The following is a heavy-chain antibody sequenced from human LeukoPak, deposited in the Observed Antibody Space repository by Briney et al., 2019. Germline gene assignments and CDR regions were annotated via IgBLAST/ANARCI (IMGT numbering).Heavy chain of an antibody. J-gene: IGHJ6*03. D-gene: IGHD3-3*01. CDR2: IIPIFGTA. CDR3: ARGRDFSSNYYYYYMDV. CDR1: GGTFSSYA. Sequence: SVKVSCKASGGTFSSYAISWVRQAPGQGLEWMGRIIPIFGTANYAQKFQGRVTITTDESTSTAYMELSSLRSEDTAVYHCARGRDFSSNYYYYYMDVWGKGTTVTVSS. V-gene: IGHV1-69*05.